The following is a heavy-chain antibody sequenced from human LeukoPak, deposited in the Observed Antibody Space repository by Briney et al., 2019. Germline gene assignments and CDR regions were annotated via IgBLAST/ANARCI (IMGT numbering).Heavy chain of an antibody. D-gene: IGHD2-15*01. J-gene: IGHJ3*02. CDR1: GYTFTSYG. CDR2: ISAYNGNT. Sequence: GASVKVSCKASGYTFTSYGISWVRQAPGQGLEWMGWISAYNGNTNYAQKLQGRVTMTTDTSTSTAYMELRSLRSDDTAVYHCARSIVVLAATPGAFDIWGQGTMVTVAS. V-gene: IGHV1-18*01. CDR3: ARSIVVLAATPGAFDI.